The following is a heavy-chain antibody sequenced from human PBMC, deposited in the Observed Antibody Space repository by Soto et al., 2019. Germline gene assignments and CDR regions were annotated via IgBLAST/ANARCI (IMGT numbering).Heavy chain of an antibody. Sequence: GGSLRLSCAASGFTFSSYGMHWVRQAPGKGLEWVAVISYDGSNKYYADSVKGRFTISRDNSKNTLYLQMNSLRAEDTAVYSCAKVGAVSRFFGYGMDVWGQGTTVTVSS. D-gene: IGHD3-10*01. V-gene: IGHV3-30*18. J-gene: IGHJ6*02. CDR1: GFTFSSYG. CDR2: ISYDGSNK. CDR3: AKVGAVSRFFGYGMDV.